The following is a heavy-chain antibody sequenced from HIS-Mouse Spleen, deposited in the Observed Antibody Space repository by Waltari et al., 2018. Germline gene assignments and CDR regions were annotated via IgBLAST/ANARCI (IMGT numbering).Heavy chain of an antibody. J-gene: IGHJ4*02. CDR1: GGSISSSSYY. CDR2: IYYSGIT. D-gene: IGHD3-10*01. V-gene: IGHV4-39*07. Sequence: QLQLQESGPGLVKPSETLSLTCTVSGGSISSSSYYWGWIRQPPGKGLEWIGSIYYSGITYYNPSLKSRVTISVDTSKNQFSLKLSSVTAADTAVYYCARAYYYGSGSYYKGYFDYWGQGTLVTVSS. CDR3: ARAYYYGSGSYYKGYFDY.